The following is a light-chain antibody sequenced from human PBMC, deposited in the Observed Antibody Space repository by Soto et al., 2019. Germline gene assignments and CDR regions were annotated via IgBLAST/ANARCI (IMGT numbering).Light chain of an antibody. CDR1: SSDVGGYNY. CDR2: EVS. Sequence: QSALTQPASVSGSPGQSITISCTGTSSDVGGYNYVSWYQQHPGKAPKLTIYEVSTRPSGVCNRFSGSKSGNTASLTISGLQVEDEADYCCSSYTSSSIDYVFGTGTKLTVL. V-gene: IGLV2-14*01. CDR3: SSYTSSSIDYV. J-gene: IGLJ1*01.